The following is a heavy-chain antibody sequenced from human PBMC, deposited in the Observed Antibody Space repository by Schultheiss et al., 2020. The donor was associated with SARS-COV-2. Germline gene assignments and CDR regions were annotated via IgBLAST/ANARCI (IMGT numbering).Heavy chain of an antibody. CDR2: ISSSSSTI. CDR3: ARDRGSGWPYYYYYMDV. CDR1: GFTFSSYW. V-gene: IGHV3-48*04. D-gene: IGHD6-19*01. J-gene: IGHJ6*03. Sequence: GGSLRLSCAASGFTFSSYWMHWVRQAPGKGLVWVSYISSSSSTIYYADSVKGRFTISRDNAKNSLYLQMNSLRAEDTAVYYCARDRGSGWPYYYYYMDVWGKGTRSPSP.